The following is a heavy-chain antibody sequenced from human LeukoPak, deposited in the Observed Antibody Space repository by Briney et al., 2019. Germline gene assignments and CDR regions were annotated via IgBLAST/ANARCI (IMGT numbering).Heavy chain of an antibody. CDR3: ARHTEGIAGVGDAFDI. CDR1: GGSISSYY. J-gene: IGHJ3*02. CDR2: IYTSGST. Sequence: SETLSLTCTVSGGSISSYYWSWIRQPAGKGLEWIGRIYTSGSTNYNPSLKSRVTMSVDTSKNQFSLKLSSVTAADTAVYYCARHTEGIAGVGDAFDIWGQGTMVTVSS. V-gene: IGHV4-4*07. D-gene: IGHD6-13*01.